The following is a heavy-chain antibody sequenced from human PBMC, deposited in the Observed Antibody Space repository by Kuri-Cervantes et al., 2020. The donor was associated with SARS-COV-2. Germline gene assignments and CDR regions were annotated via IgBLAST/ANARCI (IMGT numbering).Heavy chain of an antibody. CDR3: ARDRTSGYYGMDV. J-gene: IGHJ6*02. D-gene: IGHD2-15*01. V-gene: IGHV4-59*01. CDR2: SYYFVST. CDR1: GGSFSGYY. Sequence: SEPLSLTCAVYGGSFSGYYWSWIRQPPGKGLEWIGYSYYFVSTNYNPSLESRVTISVDTSKIQFSLKLSSVTAADTAVYYCARDRTSGYYGMDVWGQGTTVTVSS.